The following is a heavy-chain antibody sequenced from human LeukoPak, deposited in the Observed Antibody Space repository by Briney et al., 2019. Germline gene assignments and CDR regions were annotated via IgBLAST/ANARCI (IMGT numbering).Heavy chain of an antibody. D-gene: IGHD6-13*01. CDR3: ARGYSTSWTYYFDY. J-gene: IGHJ4*02. CDR2: MHYGGST. Sequence: SETLSLTCTVSGYSISSGYYWGWIRQPPGKGLDWIGHMHYGGSTNYNPSLKSRVTISADTSKNQFSLKLSSVSAADTAVYYCARGYSTSWTYYFDYWGQGALVTVSS. CDR1: GYSISSGYY. V-gene: IGHV4-61*01.